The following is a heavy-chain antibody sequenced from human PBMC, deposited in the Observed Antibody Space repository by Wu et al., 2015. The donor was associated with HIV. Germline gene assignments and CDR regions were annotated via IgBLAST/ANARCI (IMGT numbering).Heavy chain of an antibody. Sequence: QVQLVQSGGEVKKPGAAVRVSCKASGYSFTNYGIGWVRQAPGQGLEWMGWISGYNGNTNYAQKLEDRFIMTTDTSTTTVYMELRSLRSDDTAVYYCARDVGWGLEYWGQGTLVTVSS. CDR3: ARDVGWGLEY. CDR1: GYSFTNYG. CDR2: ISGYNGNT. D-gene: IGHD2-21*02. V-gene: IGHV1-18*01. J-gene: IGHJ4*02.